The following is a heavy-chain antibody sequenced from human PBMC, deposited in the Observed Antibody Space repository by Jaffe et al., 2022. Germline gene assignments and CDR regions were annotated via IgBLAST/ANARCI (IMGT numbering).Heavy chain of an antibody. CDR3: ARISRPEEEDPCTSPSCYRYYFDY. J-gene: IGHJ4*02. D-gene: IGHD2-2*01. CDR1: GFTFSSYV. V-gene: IGHV3-23*01. CDR2: ITGSGGST. Sequence: EVLLLESGGGLVQPGGSLRLSCAASGFTFSSYVMTWVRQAPGKGLEWVSAITGSGGSTYYADSVKGRFTISRDSAKNTLSLQMNSLRAEDTAVYFCARISRPEEEDPCTSPSCYRYYFDYWGRGTLVTVSS.